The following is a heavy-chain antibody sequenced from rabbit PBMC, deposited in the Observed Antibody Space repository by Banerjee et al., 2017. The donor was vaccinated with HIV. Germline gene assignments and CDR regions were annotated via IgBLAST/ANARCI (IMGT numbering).Heavy chain of an antibody. Sequence: QEQLEESGGGLVKPEGSLTLTCKASGFSFSNKYVMCWVRQAPGKGLEWIGCIVPSSGSTYYANWAKGRFTISKTSSTTVTLQATSLTVADTATYFCARMYDSDSGDLNLWGQGTLVTVS. CDR3: ARMYDSDSGDLNL. V-gene: IGHV1S45*01. CDR2: IVPSSGST. J-gene: IGHJ4*01. D-gene: IGHD1-1*01. CDR1: GFSFSNKYV.